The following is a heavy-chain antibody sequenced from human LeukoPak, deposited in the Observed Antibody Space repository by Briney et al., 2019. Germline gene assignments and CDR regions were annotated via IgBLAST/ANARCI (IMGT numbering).Heavy chain of an antibody. CDR3: ARDRDYSFDY. J-gene: IGHJ4*02. V-gene: IGHV3-23*01. Sequence: GGSLRLSCAASGFTFSSYAMSWVRRAPGKGLEWVSAISGSGGSTYYADSVKGRFTISRDNSKNTLYLQMNSLRVEDTAIYYCARDRDYSFDYWGQGTLVTVSS. CDR1: GFTFSSYA. CDR2: ISGSGGST. D-gene: IGHD2-21*01.